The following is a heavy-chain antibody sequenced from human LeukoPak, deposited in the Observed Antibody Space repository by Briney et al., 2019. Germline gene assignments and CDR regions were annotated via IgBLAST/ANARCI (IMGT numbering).Heavy chain of an antibody. D-gene: IGHD3-22*01. CDR2: FDPEDGET. V-gene: IGHV1-24*01. CDR1: GYTLTELS. Sequence: ASVKVSCKVSGYTLTELSMHWVRQAPGKGLEWMGGFDPEDGETIYAQKFQGRVTMTEDTSTDTAYMELSSLRSEDTAVYYCARTKTYYYDSSSYSFDYWGQGTLVTVSS. J-gene: IGHJ4*02. CDR3: ARTKTYYYDSSSYSFDY.